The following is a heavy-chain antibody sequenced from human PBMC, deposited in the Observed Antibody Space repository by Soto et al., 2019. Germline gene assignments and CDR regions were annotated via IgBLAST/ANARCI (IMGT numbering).Heavy chain of an antibody. V-gene: IGHV4-30-2*01. CDR2: IYHSGST. D-gene: IGHD2-21*01. Sequence: QLQLQESGSGLVKPSQTLSLTCAVSGGSISSGGYSWSWIRQPPGKGLEWIGYIYHSGSTYYNPSLKSRVTRSVDRSKNQFSLKLSSGTAADTAVDYGARGLIASWDYWGQGTLVTVSS. CDR3: ARGLIASWDY. J-gene: IGHJ4*02. CDR1: GGSISSGGYS.